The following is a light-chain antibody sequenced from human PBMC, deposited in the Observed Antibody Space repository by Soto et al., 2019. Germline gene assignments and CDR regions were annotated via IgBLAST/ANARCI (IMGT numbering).Light chain of an antibody. V-gene: IGLV2-14*03. Sequence: QSALTQPASVSGSPGQSITISCTGTSSDVGHYNYVSWYQQHPGKAPKLMIYDVSNRPSGVSNRFSGSKSGNTASLTISGLQAEDEADYYCSSYTTSSTLYVFGTGTQLTVL. CDR2: DVS. J-gene: IGLJ1*01. CDR1: SSDVGHYNY. CDR3: SSYTTSSTLYV.